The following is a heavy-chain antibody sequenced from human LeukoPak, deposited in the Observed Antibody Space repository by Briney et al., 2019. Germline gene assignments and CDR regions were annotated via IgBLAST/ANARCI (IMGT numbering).Heavy chain of an antibody. Sequence: SETLSLTCTVSGDSISTSNYYWGWIRQPPGKGLEWIGSIYYTGSTYYNPTLKSRVTISVDTSKKQFSLKLSSVTAADTAVYYCARCEVGATPFDYWGQGTLVTVSP. D-gene: IGHD1-26*01. CDR2: IYYTGST. CDR1: GDSISTSNYY. J-gene: IGHJ4*02. V-gene: IGHV4-39*07. CDR3: ARCEVGATPFDY.